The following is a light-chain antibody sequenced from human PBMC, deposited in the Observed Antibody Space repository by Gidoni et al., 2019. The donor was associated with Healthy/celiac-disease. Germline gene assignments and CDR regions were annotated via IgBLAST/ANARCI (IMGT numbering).Light chain of an antibody. CDR1: QSVSSY. CDR3: QQRSNWPRT. Sequence: EIVLTQSPATLSLSPGERATLSCRASQSVSSYLAWYQQKPGQAPRLLIYDASNRATGIPARFSGSGSGTDFTPTISSLEPEDFAVYYCQQRSNWPRTFGPGTKVDIK. J-gene: IGKJ3*01. CDR2: DAS. V-gene: IGKV3-11*01.